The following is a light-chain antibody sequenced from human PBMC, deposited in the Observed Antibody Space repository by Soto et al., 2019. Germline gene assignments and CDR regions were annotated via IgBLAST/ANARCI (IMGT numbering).Light chain of an antibody. V-gene: IGLV2-14*01. Sequence: QSALTQPASVSGSPGQSITISCTGTRSDVGSYNYVSWYQMHPGKAPKVMIYEVSNRPSGVSDRFSGSKSGNTATLTISGLQAEDEAEYYCTSFTTMNTWVFGAGTKVTVL. CDR2: EVS. CDR3: TSFTTMNTWV. J-gene: IGLJ3*02. CDR1: RSDVGSYNY.